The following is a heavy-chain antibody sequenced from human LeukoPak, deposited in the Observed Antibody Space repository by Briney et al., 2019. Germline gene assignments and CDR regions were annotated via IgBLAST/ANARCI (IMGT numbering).Heavy chain of an antibody. V-gene: IGHV3-48*03. CDR2: IASSGTTK. Sequence: GSLRLSCAVSRFPFSVYEMNWVRQAPGKGLEWVSNIASSGTTKYYADSVKGRFSISRDNAKSSLYLQMNSLRVEATAVYYCTLLAVASDFDYWGQGALVTVSS. CDR3: TLLAVASDFDY. D-gene: IGHD6-19*01. J-gene: IGHJ4*02. CDR1: RFPFSVYE.